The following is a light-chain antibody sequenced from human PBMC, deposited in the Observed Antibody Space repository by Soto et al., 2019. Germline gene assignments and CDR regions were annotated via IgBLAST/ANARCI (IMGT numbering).Light chain of an antibody. J-gene: IGLJ3*02. Sequence: QAASVSGSPGQSITISCTGTSSDLGTYNLVSWYQQHPGKAPKLTIYEATKRPSGVSNRFSGSKSGNTASLTISGLQAEDEADYYCCSYAGGSTLVFGGGTKVTVL. CDR1: SSDLGTYNL. V-gene: IGLV2-23*01. CDR3: CSYAGGSTLV. CDR2: EAT.